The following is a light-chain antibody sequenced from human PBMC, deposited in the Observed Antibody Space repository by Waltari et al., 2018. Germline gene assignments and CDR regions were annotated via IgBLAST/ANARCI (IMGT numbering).Light chain of an antibody. J-gene: IGLJ2*01. CDR3: QSADHDGTHLVV. CDR1: ALPTPH. V-gene: IGLV3-25*03. CDR2: KDT. Sequence: SYELTQPPSVSVSPGKTAKINCPGDALPTPHAYWYQQKQGQAPVLVMYKDTERPSEIPERFSGSSSGTTVTLTINGVQAEDEADYYCQSADHDGTHLVVFGGGTRLTVL.